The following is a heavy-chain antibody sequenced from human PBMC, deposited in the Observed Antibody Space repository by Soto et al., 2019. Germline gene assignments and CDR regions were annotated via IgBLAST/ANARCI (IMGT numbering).Heavy chain of an antibody. D-gene: IGHD4-17*01. V-gene: IGHV1-69*02. Sequence: QVQLVHSGAEVKKPGSSVKVSCKASGGTFSSYTISWVRQAPGQGLEWMGRIIPILGIANYAQKFQGRVTITADKSTSTAYMELSSLRSEDTAVYYCARGSYGDYVTWYYFDYWGQGTLVTVSS. CDR1: GGTFSSYT. CDR3: ARGSYGDYVTWYYFDY. J-gene: IGHJ4*02. CDR2: IIPILGIA.